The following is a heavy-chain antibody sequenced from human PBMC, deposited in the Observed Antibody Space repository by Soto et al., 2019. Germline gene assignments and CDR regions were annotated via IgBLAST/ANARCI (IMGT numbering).Heavy chain of an antibody. J-gene: IGHJ6*02. Sequence: QVQLQQWGAGLLKPSETLSLTCAVYGGSFSGYYWSWIRQPPGKGLEWIGEINHSGSTNYNPSLKSRVAIPVDTSTNQSPLRRSSVTAADKAVYAGARGGSITMVRGKAGSMDVWGQGTTVTVSS. CDR1: GGSFSGYY. D-gene: IGHD3-10*01. CDR2: INHSGST. V-gene: IGHV4-34*01. CDR3: ARGGSITMVRGKAGSMDV.